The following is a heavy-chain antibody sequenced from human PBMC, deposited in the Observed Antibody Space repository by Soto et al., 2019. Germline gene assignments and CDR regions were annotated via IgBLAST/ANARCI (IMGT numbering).Heavy chain of an antibody. D-gene: IGHD2-15*01. V-gene: IGHV1-46*01. CDR2: INPSDGST. J-gene: IGHJ4*02. CDR1: GYTFAMHY. CDR3: AREDGGGGRRHDF. Sequence: QVQLVQSGAEVKKPGASVKISCKTSGYTFAMHYIHWVRQVPGQGLEWMGMINPSDGSTSYVQKFQGRVTMPRDTSAATVFLNMSRLTSHDTAVFYCAREDGGGGRRHDFWGQGTLVTVSS.